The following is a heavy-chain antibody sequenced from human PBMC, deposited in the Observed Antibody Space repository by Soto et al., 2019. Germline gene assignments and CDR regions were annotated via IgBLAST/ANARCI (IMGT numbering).Heavy chain of an antibody. CDR3: ARRTGLQLLRYYYYYYGMDV. CDR2: MNPNSGNT. J-gene: IGHJ6*02. CDR1: GYTFTSYD. D-gene: IGHD2-15*01. V-gene: IGHV1-8*01. Sequence: ASVKVSCKASGYTFTSYDINWVRQATGQGLEWMGWMNPNSGNTGYAQKFQGRVTMTRNTSISTAYMELSSLRSEDTAVYYCARRTGLQLLRYYYYYYGMDVWGQGTTVTAP.